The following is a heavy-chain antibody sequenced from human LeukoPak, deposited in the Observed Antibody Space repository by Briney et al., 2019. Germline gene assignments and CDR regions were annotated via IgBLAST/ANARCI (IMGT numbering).Heavy chain of an antibody. V-gene: IGHV4-34*01. Sequence: SETLSLTCAVYGGSFSAYYWSWIRQPPGKGLEWIGEINHSGSTNYNPSLKSRVTISVDTSKNQFSLKLSSVTAADTAVYYCARGGGAAAVVDWGQGTLVTVSS. CDR2: INHSGST. J-gene: IGHJ4*02. CDR1: GGSFSAYY. CDR3: ARGGGAAAVVD. D-gene: IGHD6-13*01.